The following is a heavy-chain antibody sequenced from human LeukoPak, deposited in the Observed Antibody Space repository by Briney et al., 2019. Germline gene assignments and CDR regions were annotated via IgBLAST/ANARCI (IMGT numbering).Heavy chain of an antibody. Sequence: GGALRLSCAASGFTFSSYAMSWLRQAPGKGLEWVSAISGSGGSTYYADYVKGRVTISRDNSKNTLYLQMNSLRAEDTAVYYCARDGYFCDYWGQGTLVTVSS. CDR3: ARDGYFCDY. CDR2: ISGSGGST. CDR1: GFTFSSYA. V-gene: IGHV3-23*01. D-gene: IGHD5-12*01. J-gene: IGHJ4*02.